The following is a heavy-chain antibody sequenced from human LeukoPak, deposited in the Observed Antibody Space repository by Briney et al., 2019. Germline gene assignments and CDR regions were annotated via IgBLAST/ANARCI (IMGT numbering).Heavy chain of an antibody. D-gene: IGHD6-19*01. V-gene: IGHV3-53*01. CDR2: VYADGRT. CDR3: ARDPTSVAGTS. Sequence: GGSLRLSCAVSGFTVSNNYFSWVRQAPGKGLEWVSVVYADGRTYYADSVKGRFTISRDNSKNTLGLQMNSLRAEDTAIYYCARDPTSVAGTSWGQGTTVTVSS. CDR1: GFTVSNNY. J-gene: IGHJ6*02.